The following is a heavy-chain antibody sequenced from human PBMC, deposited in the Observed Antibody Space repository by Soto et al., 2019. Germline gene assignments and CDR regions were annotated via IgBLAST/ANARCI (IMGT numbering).Heavy chain of an antibody. V-gene: IGHV3-23*01. J-gene: IGHJ6*02. Sequence: LRLSCAASGFSFSTYPMVWVRQAPGKRLEAVSSISGSGDKTYYKDSVKGRFTISRDNSKNTVDLQMNSLRPEDTAVYYCAKILSTVTTYYYGMDAWGQGTTVTVSS. CDR1: GFSFSTYP. CDR3: AKILSTVTTYYYGMDA. D-gene: IGHD4-17*01. CDR2: ISGSGDKT.